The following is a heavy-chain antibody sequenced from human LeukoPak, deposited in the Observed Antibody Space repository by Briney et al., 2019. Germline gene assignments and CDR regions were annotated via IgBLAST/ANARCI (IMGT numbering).Heavy chain of an antibody. Sequence: GGSLRLSCAASGFGLGSYNMYWVRQAPGKGLEWVTLISFNGNDKKYADSVKGRFAVSRDNSRNTVFLQMNSLRPEDTALYYCARVYGGEIDYWGQGTQVTVSS. D-gene: IGHD2-8*01. CDR1: GFGLGSYN. CDR2: ISFNGNDK. CDR3: ARVYGGEIDY. V-gene: IGHV3-30*09. J-gene: IGHJ4*02.